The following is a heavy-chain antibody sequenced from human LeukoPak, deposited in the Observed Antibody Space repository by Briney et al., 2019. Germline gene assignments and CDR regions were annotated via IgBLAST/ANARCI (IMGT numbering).Heavy chain of an antibody. J-gene: IGHJ4*02. D-gene: IGHD3-3*01. CDR1: GGSISFYY. V-gene: IGHV4-4*07. CDR2: IYAGGST. CDR3: ARDSRYFDFWSGYVDY. Sequence: SETLSLTCTVSGGSISFYYWAWIRQSAGKGLEWIGRIYAGGSTNYSPSLKSRATLSIDTSKNHFSLKLTSVTAADTAVYYCARDSRYFDFWSGYVDYWGQGILVTVSS.